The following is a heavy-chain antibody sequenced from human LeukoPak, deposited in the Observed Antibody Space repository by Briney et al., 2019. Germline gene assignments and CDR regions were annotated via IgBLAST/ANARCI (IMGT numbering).Heavy chain of an antibody. CDR3: ARGRPHLRQYWFDP. Sequence: SETLSLTCAVYGGSFSGYYWSWIRQPPGKGLEWIGEINHSGSTNYNPSLKSRVTISVDTSKNQFSLKLSSVTAADTAVYYCARGRPHLRQYWFDPWGQGTLVTVSS. D-gene: IGHD6-6*01. V-gene: IGHV4-34*01. CDR1: GGSFSGYY. J-gene: IGHJ5*02. CDR2: INHSGST.